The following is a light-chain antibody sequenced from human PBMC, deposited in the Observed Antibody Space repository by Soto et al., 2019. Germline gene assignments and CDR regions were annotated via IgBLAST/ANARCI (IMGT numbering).Light chain of an antibody. V-gene: IGKV1-12*01. CDR1: QGIGVR. J-gene: IGKJ1*01. CDR3: LQVNSFPRT. Sequence: IQMTQSPSTLSASIGDRVTITCRASQGIGVRLAWFQQKPGKAPQYLIQSASTLQSGVPSRFSGSGSGTEFILTFNSLQPEDVAIYYCLQVNSFPRTFGQGTKVEIK. CDR2: SAS.